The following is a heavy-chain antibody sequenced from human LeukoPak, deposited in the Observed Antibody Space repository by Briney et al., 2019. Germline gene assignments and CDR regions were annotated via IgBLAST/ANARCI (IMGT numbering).Heavy chain of an antibody. V-gene: IGHV4-59*01. CDR3: ARARYVNSFYAFDI. D-gene: IGHD3-9*01. CDR1: GGSISSYY. J-gene: IGHJ3*02. Sequence: PSETLSLTRTVSGGSISSYYWSWIRLPPGKGLEWIGYLSKSENTNYSPSLKSRVTIFGDTSKNQFFLKLSSVTAADTAVYYCARARYVNSFYAFDIWGQGTLVTVSS. CDR2: LSKSENT.